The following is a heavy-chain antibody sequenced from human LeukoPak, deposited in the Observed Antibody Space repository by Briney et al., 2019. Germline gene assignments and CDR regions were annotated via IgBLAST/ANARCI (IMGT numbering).Heavy chain of an antibody. V-gene: IGHV1-69*05. CDR1: GGTFSSYA. Sequence: SVKVSCKASGGTFSSYAISWVRQAPGQGLEWMGGIIPIFGTANYAQKFQGRVTITTDESTSTAYMELSSLRSEDTAVYYCATGWAQAYYYYYGMDVWGQGTTVTVSS. CDR2: IIPIFGTA. CDR3: ATGWAQAYYYYYGMDV. D-gene: IGHD6-13*01. J-gene: IGHJ6*02.